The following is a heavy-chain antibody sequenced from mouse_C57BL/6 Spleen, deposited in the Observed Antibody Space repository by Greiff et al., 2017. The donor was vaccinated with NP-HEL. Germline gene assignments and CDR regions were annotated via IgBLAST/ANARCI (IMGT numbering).Heavy chain of an antibody. CDR1: GYAFTNYL. V-gene: IGHV1-54*01. J-gene: IGHJ2*01. CDR2: INPGSGGT. D-gene: IGHD2-4*01. Sequence: QVQLQQSGAELVRPGTSVKVSCKASGYAFTNYLIEWVKQRPGQGLEWIGVINPGSGGTNYNEKFKGKATLTADKSSSTAYMQLSSLTSEDSAVYFCARSGGDYDSFDYWGQGTTLTVSS. CDR3: ARSGGDYDSFDY.